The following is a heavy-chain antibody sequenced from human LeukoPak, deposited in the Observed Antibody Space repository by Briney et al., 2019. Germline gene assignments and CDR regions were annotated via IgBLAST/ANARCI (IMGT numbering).Heavy chain of an antibody. V-gene: IGHV3-73*01. CDR1: GVTFSGSA. Sequence: GGSLRLSCAASGVTFSGSAMHWVRQASGKGLEWVGRIRSKANRYATAYAASGRGRFTIAREEKKKTTYMQINSQENEDTAVYYCTSRDMTTVTTGVKFFDYWGQGTLVTVSS. CDR2: IRSKANRYAT. D-gene: IGHD4-17*01. J-gene: IGHJ4*02. CDR3: TSRDMTTVTTGVKFFDY.